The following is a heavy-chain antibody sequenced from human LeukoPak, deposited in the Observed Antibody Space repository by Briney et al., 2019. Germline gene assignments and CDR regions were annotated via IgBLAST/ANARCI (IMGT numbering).Heavy chain of an antibody. CDR3: ARQGGIAVVPAAREYNWFDP. CDR2: IYYSGST. CDR1: GGSISSYY. V-gene: IGHV4-59*08. Sequence: PSETLSLTCTVSGGSISSYYWSWIRQPPGKGLEWIGYIYYSGSTNYNPSLKSRVTISVDTSKNQFSLKLSSVTAADTAVYYCARQGGIAVVPAAREYNWFDPWGQGTLVTVSS. J-gene: IGHJ5*02. D-gene: IGHD2-2*01.